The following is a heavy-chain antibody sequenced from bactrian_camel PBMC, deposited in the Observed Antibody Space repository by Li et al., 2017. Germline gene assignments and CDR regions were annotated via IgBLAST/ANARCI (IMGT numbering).Heavy chain of an antibody. CDR1: GSIASTYC. CDR2: MGSDGSK. J-gene: IGHJ4*01. Sequence: QVQLVESGGGSVQTGGGLRLSCAASGSIASTYCMGWFRQPPGKEREVLAVMGSDGSKSYAKSVAGRFTIRKDSAQTAWYLTMTGLIPEDTAMYYCAAENIGNGDYCYVETTEFTYWGQGTQVTVSS. V-gene: IGHV3S53*01. D-gene: IGHD1*01. CDR3: AAENIGNGDYCYVETTEFTY.